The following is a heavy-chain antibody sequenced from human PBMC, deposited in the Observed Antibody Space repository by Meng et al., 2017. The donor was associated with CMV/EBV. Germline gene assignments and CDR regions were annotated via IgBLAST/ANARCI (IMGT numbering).Heavy chain of an antibody. CDR3: ARGGSRGGTSNFDY. V-gene: IGHV1-69*02. CDR2: IIPILGIA. CDR1: AGTFSSYT. D-gene: IGHD1-1*01. J-gene: IGHJ4*02. Sequence: ASAGTFSSYTISWVRQAPGQGLEWMGRIIPILGIANYAQKFQGRVTITADKSTSTAYMELSSLRSEDTAVYYCARGGSRGGTSNFDYWGQGTLVTVSS.